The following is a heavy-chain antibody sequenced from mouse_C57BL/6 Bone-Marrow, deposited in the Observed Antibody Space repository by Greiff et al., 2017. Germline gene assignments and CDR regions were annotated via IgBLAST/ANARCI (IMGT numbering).Heavy chain of an antibody. CDR2: IRNKANGYTT. CDR3: ARCGTTVVASYYAMDY. V-gene: IGHV7-3*01. Sequence: EVMLVESGGGLVQPGGSLSLSCAASGFTFTDYYMSWVRQPPGKALEWLGFIRNKANGYTTEYSASVKGRFTISRDNAQSILYLNMNALSAEDSETYYCARCGTTVVASYYAMDYWGQGTSVTVSS. J-gene: IGHJ4*01. D-gene: IGHD1-1*01. CDR1: GFTFTDYY.